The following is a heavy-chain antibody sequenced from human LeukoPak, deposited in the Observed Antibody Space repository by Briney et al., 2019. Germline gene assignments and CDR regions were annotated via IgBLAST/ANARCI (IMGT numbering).Heavy chain of an antibody. CDR1: GYIFTNYY. CDR3: ARDTRTMTAVTRGQHYYYGLDV. V-gene: IGHV1-46*01. Sequence: GASVKVSCKASGYIFTNYYLHWVRQAPGHGLEWMAIINPSDGGTYYEQKLQGRVTVTRDTSTSTVYMELSSLRSEDTAVYYCARDTRTMTAVTRGQHYYYGLDVWGQGTTVTVSS. J-gene: IGHJ6*02. D-gene: IGHD4-17*01. CDR2: INPSDGGT.